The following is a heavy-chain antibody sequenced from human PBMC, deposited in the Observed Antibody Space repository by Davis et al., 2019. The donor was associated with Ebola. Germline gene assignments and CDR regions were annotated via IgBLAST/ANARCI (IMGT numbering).Heavy chain of an antibody. CDR2: IRSKANSYAT. D-gene: IGHD5-12*01. V-gene: IGHV3-73*01. CDR3: TRGRYSGYLYYYYGMDV. CDR1: GFTFSGSA. Sequence: GESLKISCAASGFTFSGSAMHWVRQASGKGLEWVGRIRSKANSYATAYAASVKGRFTIPRDDSKNTAYLQMNSLKTEDTAVYYCTRGRYSGYLYYYYGMDVWGQGTTVTVSS. J-gene: IGHJ6*02.